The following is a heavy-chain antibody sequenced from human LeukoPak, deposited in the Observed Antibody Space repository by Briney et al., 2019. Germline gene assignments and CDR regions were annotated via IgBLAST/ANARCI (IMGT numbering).Heavy chain of an antibody. J-gene: IGHJ4*02. CDR3: ARHRAGYYDTSGYYYDY. V-gene: IGHV3-23*01. CDR2: IRGSGGST. Sequence: GAPLRLSCAASGFTFSSYAMSWVRQAPGKGLEWVSAIRGSGGSTYYADSVKGRFTISRDNSKNTLYLQMNSLRAEDTAVYYCARHRAGYYDTSGYYYDYWGQGTLVTVSS. CDR1: GFTFSSYA. D-gene: IGHD3-22*01.